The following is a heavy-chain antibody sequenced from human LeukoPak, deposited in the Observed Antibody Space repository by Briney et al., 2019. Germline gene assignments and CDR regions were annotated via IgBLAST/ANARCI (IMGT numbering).Heavy chain of an antibody. CDR2: IKQDGSEK. V-gene: IGHV3-7*01. Sequence: PGGSLRLSCAASGFTFSSYWMSWVRQAPGKGLEWVANIKQDGSEKYYVDSVKGRFTISRDNAKNSLYLQMNSLRAEDTAVYYCARDFEDYHYDSSGYIGYWGQGTLVIVSS. J-gene: IGHJ4*02. CDR1: GFTFSSYW. D-gene: IGHD3-22*01. CDR3: ARDFEDYHYDSSGYIGY.